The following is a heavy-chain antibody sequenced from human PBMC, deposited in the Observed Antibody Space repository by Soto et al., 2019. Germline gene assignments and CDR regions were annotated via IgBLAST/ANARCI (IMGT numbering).Heavy chain of an antibody. Sequence: SVKVSCKASGVTFTSFVISWVRQAPGQGLEWMGGFIPTFGTANYAEKFQDRVTITADDSTSTAYMELSSLRSEDTAVYYCARGSCNSDSCLTFEWFDPWGQGTLVTVSS. CDR3: ARGSCNSDSCLTFEWFDP. J-gene: IGHJ5*02. D-gene: IGHD2-2*01. V-gene: IGHV1-69*13. CDR2: FIPTFGTA. CDR1: GVTFTSFV.